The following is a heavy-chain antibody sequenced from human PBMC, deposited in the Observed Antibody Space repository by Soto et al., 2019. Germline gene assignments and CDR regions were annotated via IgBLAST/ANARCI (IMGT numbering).Heavy chain of an antibody. CDR1: GFTFSSYA. D-gene: IGHD3-3*01. Sequence: GGSLRLSYAASGFTFSSYAMSWVRQAPGKGLEWVSAISGSGGSTYYADSVKGRFTISRDNSKNTLYLQMNSLRAEDTAVYYCAKYDYNFWSGYYPDVFDIWGKGTMVTVSS. CDR2: ISGSGGST. J-gene: IGHJ3*02. CDR3: AKYDYNFWSGYYPDVFDI. V-gene: IGHV3-23*01.